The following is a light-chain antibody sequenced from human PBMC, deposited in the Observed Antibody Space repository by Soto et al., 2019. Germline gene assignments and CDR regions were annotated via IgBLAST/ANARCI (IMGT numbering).Light chain of an antibody. J-gene: IGKJ1*01. CDR2: KAS. CDR3: QQYSSTPWT. CDR1: QSISMW. V-gene: IGKV1-5*03. Sequence: DIHMTQSPSTLSASVGERVTITCRASQSISMWLAWYQTKPGAAPKLLMYKASSLESGVPSRFSGSGSGTEFTLSINSLQPDGFATYFCQQYSSTPWTFGQSTTVQI.